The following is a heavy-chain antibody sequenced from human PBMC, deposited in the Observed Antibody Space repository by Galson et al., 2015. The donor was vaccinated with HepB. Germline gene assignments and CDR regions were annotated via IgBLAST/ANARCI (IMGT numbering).Heavy chain of an antibody. Sequence: SVKVSCKASGGTFSSYAISWVRQAPGQGLEWVGGIIPIFGTANYAQKFQGRVTITADESTSTAYMELSSLRSEDTAVYYCARPQSIVGATALTYYYGMDVWGQGTTVTVSS. D-gene: IGHD1-26*01. J-gene: IGHJ6*02. V-gene: IGHV1-69*13. CDR2: IIPIFGTA. CDR3: ARPQSIVGATALTYYYGMDV. CDR1: GGTFSSYA.